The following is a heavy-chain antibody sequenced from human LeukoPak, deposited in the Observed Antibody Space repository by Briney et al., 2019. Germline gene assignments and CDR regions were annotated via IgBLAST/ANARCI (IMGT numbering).Heavy chain of an antibody. CDR2: IYYSGST. J-gene: IGHJ5*02. V-gene: IGHV4-59*01. CDR3: ARVNCTNGVCYNSRGWFDP. D-gene: IGHD2-8*01. Sequence: SETLSLTCTVSGGSISSYYWSWIRQPPGKGLEWIGYIYYSGSTNYNPSLKSRVTISVDTSKNQFSLKLKSVAAADTAVYYCARVNCTNGVCYNSRGWFDPWGQGTLVTVSS. CDR1: GGSISSYY.